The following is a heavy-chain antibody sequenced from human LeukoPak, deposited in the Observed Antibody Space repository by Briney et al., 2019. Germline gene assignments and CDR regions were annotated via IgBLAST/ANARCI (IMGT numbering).Heavy chain of an antibody. CDR2: MNPNSGNT. CDR3: ARGGVTGSSWYVGYGMDV. CDR1: GYTFTSYG. D-gene: IGHD6-13*01. J-gene: IGHJ6*02. Sequence: ASVKVSCKASGYTFTSYGINWVRQATGQGLEWMGWMNPNSGNTGYAQKFQGRVTMTRNTSISTAYMELSSLRSEDTAVYYCARGGVTGSSWYVGYGMDVWGQGTTVTVSS. V-gene: IGHV1-8*02.